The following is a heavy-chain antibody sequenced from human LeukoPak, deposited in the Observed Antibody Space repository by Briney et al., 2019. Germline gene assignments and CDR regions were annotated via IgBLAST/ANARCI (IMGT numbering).Heavy chain of an antibody. CDR3: ATLIQYYYDSSGYH. CDR2: IYHSGST. V-gene: IGHV4-4*02. D-gene: IGHD3-22*01. Sequence: SGTLSLTCAVSGGSISSSNWWSWVRQPPGKGLEWIGEIYHSGSTNYNPSLKSRVTISVDKSKNQFSLKLSSATAADTAVYYCATLIQYYYDSSGYHWGQGTMVTVSS. CDR1: GGSISSSNW. J-gene: IGHJ3*01.